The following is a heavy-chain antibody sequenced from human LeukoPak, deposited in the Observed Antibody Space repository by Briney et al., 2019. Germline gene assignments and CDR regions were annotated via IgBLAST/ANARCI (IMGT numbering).Heavy chain of an antibody. Sequence: GASVKVSCKVSGYTLTELSMHWVRQAPGEGLERMGGFDPEDGETIYAQKFQGRVTMTEDTSTDTAYMELSSLRSEDTAVYYCATQGPSGYFNFDYWGQGTLVTVSS. CDR3: ATQGPSGYFNFDY. D-gene: IGHD3-22*01. V-gene: IGHV1-24*01. CDR2: FDPEDGET. J-gene: IGHJ4*02. CDR1: GYTLTELS.